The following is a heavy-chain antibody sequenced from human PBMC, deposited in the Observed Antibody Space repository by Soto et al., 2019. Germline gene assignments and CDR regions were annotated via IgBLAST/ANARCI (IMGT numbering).Heavy chain of an antibody. V-gene: IGHV1-69*13. J-gene: IGHJ6*02. CDR3: AREIFGVVTAYYYGMDV. D-gene: IGHD3-3*01. Sequence: ASVKVSFKASGGTFSSYAISWVRQAPGQGLEWMGGIIPIFGTANYAQKFQGRVTITADESTSTAYMELSSLRSEDTAVYYCAREIFGVVTAYYYGMDVWGQGTTVTVSS. CDR1: GGTFSSYA. CDR2: IIPIFGTA.